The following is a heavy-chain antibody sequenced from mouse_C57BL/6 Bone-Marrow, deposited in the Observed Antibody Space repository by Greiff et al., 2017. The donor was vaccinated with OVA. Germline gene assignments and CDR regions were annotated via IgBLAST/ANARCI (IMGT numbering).Heavy chain of an antibody. D-gene: IGHD2-4*01. Sequence: QVQLKQPGAELVRPGTSVKLSCKASGYTFTSYWMHWVKQRPGQGLEWIGVIDPSDSYTNYNQKFKGKATLTVDTSSSTAYMQLSSLTSEDSAVYYCARSDYDYDEYYFDYWGQGTTLTVSS. V-gene: IGHV1-59*01. CDR2: IDPSDSYT. J-gene: IGHJ2*01. CDR1: GYTFTSYW. CDR3: ARSDYDYDEYYFDY.